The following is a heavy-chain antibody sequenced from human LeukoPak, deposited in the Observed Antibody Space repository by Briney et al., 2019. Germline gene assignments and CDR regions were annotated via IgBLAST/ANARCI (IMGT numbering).Heavy chain of an antibody. Sequence: SQTLSLTCTVSGGSISSGSYYWSWIRQPAGKGLEWIGRIYTSGSTNYNPSLKSRVTISVDTSKNQFSLKLSSVTAADTAVYYCARHEDGYNPIFDYWGQGTLVTVSS. CDR1: GGSISSGSYY. D-gene: IGHD5-24*01. V-gene: IGHV4-61*02. CDR3: ARHEDGYNPIFDY. CDR2: IYTSGST. J-gene: IGHJ4*02.